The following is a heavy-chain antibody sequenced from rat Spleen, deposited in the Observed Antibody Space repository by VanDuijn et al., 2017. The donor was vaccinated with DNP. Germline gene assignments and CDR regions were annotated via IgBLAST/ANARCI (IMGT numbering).Heavy chain of an antibody. CDR2: IKKDSSTI. Sequence: EVKLVESGGGLVQPGRSLKLSCAASGFNFNDYWMGWVRQAPGKGLEWIGQIKKDSSTINYTPSLKDKFTISRDNAQNTLYLQMNKLGSEDTAIYHCAKGPNYGGYSDYFDYWGQGVMVTVSS. J-gene: IGHJ2*01. CDR1: GFNFNDYW. V-gene: IGHV4-2*01. D-gene: IGHD1-11*01. CDR3: AKGPNYGGYSDYFDY.